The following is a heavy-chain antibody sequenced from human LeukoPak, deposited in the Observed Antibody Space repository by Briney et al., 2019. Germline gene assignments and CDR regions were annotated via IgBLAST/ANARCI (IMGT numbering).Heavy chain of an antibody. CDR3: ARGSNAFAI. V-gene: IGHV3-48*04. CDR1: GFTFKTFS. CDR2: ISSSSSTI. J-gene: IGHJ3*02. Sequence: PGGSLRLSCSASGFTFKTFSVNWVRQAPGKGLEWVSYISSSSSTIFYADSVKGRFTISRDNAKNSLYLQMNSLRVEDTAMYYCARGSNAFAIWGQGTMVTVSS.